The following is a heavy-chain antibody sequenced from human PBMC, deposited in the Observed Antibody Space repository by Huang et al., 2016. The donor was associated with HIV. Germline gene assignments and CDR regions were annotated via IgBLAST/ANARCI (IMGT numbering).Heavy chain of an antibody. CDR2: INSDSRDT. CDR1: GYDFGSYG. Sequence: QVQLVQSGGEVMQPGASVRVSCKASGYDFGSYGMSWVRQAPGQGSEWLGWINSDSRDTGAAQKFQGRVTMTTDTSTTTTYMELRSLRSDDTAMYYCARDPYYSNRWKRNDASFLWGQGTMITVSS. D-gene: IGHD4-4*01. V-gene: IGHV1-18*01. CDR3: ARDPYYSNRWKRNDASFL. J-gene: IGHJ3*01.